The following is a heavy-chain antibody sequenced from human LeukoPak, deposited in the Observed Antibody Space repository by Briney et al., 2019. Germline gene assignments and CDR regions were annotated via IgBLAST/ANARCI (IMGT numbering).Heavy chain of an antibody. D-gene: IGHD1-26*01. CDR2: IFLSGRT. CDR1: GGSTSSTNW. CDR3: SRESGPFSPFGH. J-gene: IGHJ4*02. Sequence: NASEPLSLTCGVSGGSTSSTNWWSWVRQPPGQGLEWIGEIFLSGRTNYNPSLKSRVTMSLDESKNNLSLNLASVTAADTAVYYCSRESGPFSPFGHWGQGTLVTVTS. V-gene: IGHV4-4*02.